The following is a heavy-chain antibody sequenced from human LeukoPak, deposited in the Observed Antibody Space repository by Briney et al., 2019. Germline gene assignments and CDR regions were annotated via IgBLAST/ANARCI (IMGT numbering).Heavy chain of an antibody. J-gene: IGHJ6*03. CDR3: ARATAYYMDV. Sequence: GGSLRLSCAASEFTFSTYGLHWVRQAPGKGLEWVAFIGYDGSNKYYADSVKGRFTISRDNSKNTLYLQMNSLRAEDTAVYYCARATAYYMDVWGKGTTVTLSS. D-gene: IGHD5-12*01. V-gene: IGHV3-30*02. CDR1: EFTFSTYG. CDR2: IGYDGSNK.